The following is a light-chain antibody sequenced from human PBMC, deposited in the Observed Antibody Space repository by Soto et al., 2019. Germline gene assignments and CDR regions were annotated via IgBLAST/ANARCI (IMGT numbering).Light chain of an antibody. V-gene: IGKV3-20*01. J-gene: IGKJ5*01. CDR3: QQYGSSPWT. Sequence: EIVLTQSPGTLSLSPGERATLSCRASQSVSSTSLAWYQQKPGLAPRLLIYGASSRATGIPDRFSGSGSGTDFTLTITRLEPEDFAVYYCQQYGSSPWTFGQGTRLEIK. CDR1: QSVSSTS. CDR2: GAS.